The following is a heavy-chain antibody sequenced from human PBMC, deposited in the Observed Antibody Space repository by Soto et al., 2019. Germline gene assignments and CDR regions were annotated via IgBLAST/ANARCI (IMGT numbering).Heavy chain of an antibody. CDR3: ARGGIAARPLYYYYYGMDV. CDR1: GFTFSSYG. V-gene: IGHV3-33*01. D-gene: IGHD6-6*01. Sequence: QVQLVESGGGVVQPGRSLRLSCAASGFTFSSYGMHWVRQAPGKGLEWVAVIWYDGSNKYYADSVKGRFTISRDNSKNTLYLQMNSLRAEDTAVYYCARGGIAARPLYYYYYGMDVWGQGTTVTVSS. J-gene: IGHJ6*02. CDR2: IWYDGSNK.